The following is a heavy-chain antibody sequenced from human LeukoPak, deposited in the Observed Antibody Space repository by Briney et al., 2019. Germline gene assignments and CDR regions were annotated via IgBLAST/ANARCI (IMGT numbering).Heavy chain of an antibody. CDR3: AMRIAAAGTDDAFDI. J-gene: IGHJ3*02. V-gene: IGHV1-2*02. D-gene: IGHD6-13*01. CDR2: INPNSGGT. CDR1: GYTFTGYY. Sequence: ASVKVSCKASGYTFTGYYMHWVRQAPGQGLEWMGWINPNSGGTNYAQKFQGRVTMIRGTSISTAYMELSRLRSDDTAVYYCAMRIAAAGTDDAFDIWGQGTMVTVSS.